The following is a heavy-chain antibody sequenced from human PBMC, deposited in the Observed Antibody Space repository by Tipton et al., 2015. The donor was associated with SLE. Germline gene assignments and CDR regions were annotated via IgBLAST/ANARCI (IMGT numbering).Heavy chain of an antibody. D-gene: IGHD5-24*01. CDR3: ANGMADYYYMDV. V-gene: IGHV1-3*01. CDR2: INAGNGNT. J-gene: IGHJ6*03. Sequence: QSGPEVKKPGASVKVSCKASGYTFTSYAMHWVRQDPGQRLEWMGWINAGNGNTKYSQKFQGRVTITRDTSASTAYMELSSLRSEDTAVYYCANGMADYYYMDVWSKETPVTVS. CDR1: GYTFTSYA.